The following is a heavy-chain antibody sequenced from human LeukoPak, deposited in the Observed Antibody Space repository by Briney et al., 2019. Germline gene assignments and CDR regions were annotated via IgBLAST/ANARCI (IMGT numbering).Heavy chain of an antibody. V-gene: IGHV3-21*01. J-gene: IGHJ4*02. CDR3: ARVRIAAWDY. CDR2: ISSSSSYI. D-gene: IGHD6-6*01. CDR1: GFTFSDYS. Sequence: GGSLRLSCAASGFTFSDYSMNWVRQAPGKGLEWVSSISSSSSYIFYADSVRGRFSISRDNAKNSLYLQMNSLRAEDTAVYYCARVRIAAWDYWGQGTLVTVSS.